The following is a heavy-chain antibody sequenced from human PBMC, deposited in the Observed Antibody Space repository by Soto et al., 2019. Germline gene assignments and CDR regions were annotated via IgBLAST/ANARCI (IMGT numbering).Heavy chain of an antibody. CDR3: AHLLCGGDRASASSHGMDV. D-gene: IGHD2-21*02. CDR2: IYPGDSDT. V-gene: IGHV5-51*01. CDR1: GYSFTSYW. J-gene: IGHJ6*02. Sequence: PGESLKISCKGSGYSFTSYWIGWVRQMPGKGLEWMGIIYPGDSDTRYSTSFHGQVTISADKSISTASLQWISLTASVTPRHTCAHLLCGGDRASASSHGMDVWGQGTTVTVSS.